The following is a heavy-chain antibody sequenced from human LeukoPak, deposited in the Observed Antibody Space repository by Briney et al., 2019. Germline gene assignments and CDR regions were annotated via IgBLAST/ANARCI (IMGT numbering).Heavy chain of an antibody. J-gene: IGHJ4*02. CDR2: ISYSGSN. CDR3: AGYDHTNYLAH. V-gene: IGHV4-59*13. D-gene: IGHD4-11*01. Sequence: SETLSLTCTVSGVSISSNYWSWLRQPPGKGLESIGYISYSGSNNYNPSLKSRVTISMDTSKNQLSLSLRSVTAADTAVYYCAGYDHTNYLAHWGQGTLVTVSS. CDR1: GVSISSNY.